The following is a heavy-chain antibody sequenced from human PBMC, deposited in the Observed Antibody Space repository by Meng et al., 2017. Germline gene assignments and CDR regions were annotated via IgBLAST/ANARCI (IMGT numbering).Heavy chain of an antibody. CDR3: AREYRDILTGYRYFDY. CDR2: IIPIFGTA. D-gene: IGHD3-9*01. CDR1: GGTFSSYA. V-gene: IGHV1-69*01. Sequence: QGQRVQLGAEVKKPGSSVKVSCKASGGTFSSYAISWVRQAPGKGLEWMGGIIPIFGTASYAQKFQGRVTITADESTSTAYMELSSLRSEDTAVYYCAREYRDILTGYRYFDYWGQGTLVTVSS. J-gene: IGHJ4*02.